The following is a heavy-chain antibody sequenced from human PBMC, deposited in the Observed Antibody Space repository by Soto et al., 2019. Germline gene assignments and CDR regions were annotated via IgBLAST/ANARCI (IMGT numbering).Heavy chain of an antibody. D-gene: IGHD3-3*01. J-gene: IGHJ5*01. CDR3: ARRVPYSDFLDS. CDR1: GASIGSNNNC. V-gene: IGHV4-39*01. Sequence: SETLSLTCSVSGASIGSNNNCWDWVRQSPGKGLEWIVTICYNGDTYYNPSLRSRVVTSADTSQNQFSLRLSSVTAADTVVYCCARRVPYSDFLDSWGQGTLVTVSS. CDR2: ICYNGDT.